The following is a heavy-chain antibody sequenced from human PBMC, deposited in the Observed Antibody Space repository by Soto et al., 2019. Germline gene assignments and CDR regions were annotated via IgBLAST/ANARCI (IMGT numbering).Heavy chain of an antibody. J-gene: IGHJ4*02. Sequence: PGGSLRLSCAASGFTFSSYSMNWVRQAPGKGLEWVSSISSSSSYIYYADSVKGRFTISRDNAKNSLYLQMNSLRAEDTAVYYCARGLGYYDSSGYYKFDYWGQGTLVTVYS. CDR2: ISSSSSYI. V-gene: IGHV3-21*01. CDR1: GFTFSSYS. D-gene: IGHD3-22*01. CDR3: ARGLGYYDSSGYYKFDY.